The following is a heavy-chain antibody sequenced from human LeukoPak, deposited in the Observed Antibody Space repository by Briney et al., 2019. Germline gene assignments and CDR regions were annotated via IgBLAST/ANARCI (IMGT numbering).Heavy chain of an antibody. J-gene: IGHJ4*02. CDR1: GFTVSSNY. D-gene: IGHD2-2*02. CDR2: IYSGGST. Sequence: GGSLRLSRAASGFTVSSNYMSWVRQAPGKGLEWVSVIYSGGSTYYADSVKGRFTISRDNSKNTLYLQMNSLRAEDTAVYYCARDASDCSSTSCYRGLDYWGQGTLVTVSS. CDR3: ARDASDCSSTSCYRGLDY. V-gene: IGHV3-53*01.